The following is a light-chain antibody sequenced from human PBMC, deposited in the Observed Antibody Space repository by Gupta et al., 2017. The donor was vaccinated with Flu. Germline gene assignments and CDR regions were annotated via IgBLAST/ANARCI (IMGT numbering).Light chain of an antibody. V-gene: IGLV3-25*03. Sequence: GDALPRQNAAWYQHNSGQAPLLVIYQDNLRPSGIPARFSGSSSGTTVTLTISGVQADDEADYYCQSAYNTGDYKVFGGGTKLTVL. CDR3: QSAYNTGDYKV. CDR1: ALPRQN. CDR2: QDN. J-gene: IGLJ3*02.